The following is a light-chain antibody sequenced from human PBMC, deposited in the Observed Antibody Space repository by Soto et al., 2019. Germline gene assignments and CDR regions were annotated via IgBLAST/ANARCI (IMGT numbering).Light chain of an antibody. CDR2: LNSDGSH. CDR3: QTWGSGIVV. V-gene: IGLV4-69*01. J-gene: IGLJ2*01. CDR1: SGHSNYA. Sequence: QSVLTQSPSASASLGASVKLTCTLSSGHSNYAIAWHQQQSEKGPRYLMKLNSDGSHSKGDGIPDRFSGSSSGAERYLTISXXXXXXEADYYCQTWGSGIVVFGGGTKL.